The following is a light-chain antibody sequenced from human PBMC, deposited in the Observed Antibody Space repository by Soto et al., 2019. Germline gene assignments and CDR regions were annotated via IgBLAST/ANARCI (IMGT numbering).Light chain of an antibody. CDR3: HQYGYSPWT. CDR1: QSISNSY. J-gene: IGKJ1*01. CDR2: GVS. V-gene: IGKV3-20*01. Sequence: EIVLTQSPDTLSLSPGEGATLSCRASQSISNSYLAWYQQKPGQAPRLLIDGVSSRATGIPDRFSGSGSGTDFTLTVSRLEPEDFAVYYCHQYGYSPWTFGQGTKVEIK.